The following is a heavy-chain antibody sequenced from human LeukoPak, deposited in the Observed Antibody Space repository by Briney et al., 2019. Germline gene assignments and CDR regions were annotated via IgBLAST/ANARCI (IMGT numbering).Heavy chain of an antibody. Sequence: ASVKVSCKASGYTFTSYYMHWVRQAPGQGLEWMGWINPNSGGTNYAQKFQGRVTMTRDTSISTAYMELSRLRSDDTAVYYCARAGVVVAATDFDYWGQGTLVTVSS. V-gene: IGHV1-2*02. CDR2: INPNSGGT. D-gene: IGHD2-15*01. J-gene: IGHJ4*02. CDR1: GYTFTSYY. CDR3: ARAGVVVAATDFDY.